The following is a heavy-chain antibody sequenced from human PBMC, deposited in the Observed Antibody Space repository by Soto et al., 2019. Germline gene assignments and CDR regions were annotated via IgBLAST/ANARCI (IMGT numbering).Heavy chain of an antibody. CDR2: IYYSGST. J-gene: IGHJ3*02. CDR1: GGSISSGGYY. D-gene: IGHD3-10*01. CDR3: ARDLITMVRGAFTLGAFDN. Sequence: QVQLQESGPGLVKPSQTLSLTCTVSGGSISSGGYYWSWIRQHPGKGLEWIGYIYYSGSTYYNPSLKSRLTISVDGSKKQFSLKLSSVTAAVTAVYYCARDLITMVRGAFTLGAFDNWGQGTMVTVSS. V-gene: IGHV4-31*03.